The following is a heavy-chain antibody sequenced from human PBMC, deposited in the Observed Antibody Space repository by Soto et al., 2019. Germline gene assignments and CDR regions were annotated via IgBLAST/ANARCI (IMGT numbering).Heavy chain of an antibody. Sequence: EVQLLESGGGLVQPGGSLRLSCAASGFTFSSYAMSWVRQAPGKGLEWVSAISGSGGSTYYADSVKDRFTISRDNSKNTLYLQMNSLRAEDTAVYYCAKDLRGPELPHDYWGQGTLVTVSS. CDR1: GFTFSSYA. CDR3: AKDLRGPELPHDY. J-gene: IGHJ4*02. V-gene: IGHV3-23*01. CDR2: ISGSGGST. D-gene: IGHD1-26*01.